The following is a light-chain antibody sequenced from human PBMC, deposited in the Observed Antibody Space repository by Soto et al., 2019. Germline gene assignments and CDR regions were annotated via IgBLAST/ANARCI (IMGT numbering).Light chain of an antibody. CDR3: AAWDDRLDVYL. J-gene: IGLJ1*01. CDR1: SSNIGSNT. CDR2: STS. V-gene: IGLV1-44*01. Sequence: QSVLTQPPSASGTPGQIVAISCSGSSSNIGSNTVTWYQQLPGTAPKLLIYSTSQRSSGVPGRFSGSKSGASASLSISGLQSEDEADYYCAAWDDRLDVYLFGTGTKLTVL.